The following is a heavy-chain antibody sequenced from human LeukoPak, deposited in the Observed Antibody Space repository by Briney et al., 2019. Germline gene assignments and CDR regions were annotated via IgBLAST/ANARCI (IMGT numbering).Heavy chain of an antibody. V-gene: IGHV3-23*01. J-gene: IGHJ4*02. CDR2: ITSRGRTP. CDR1: GFTFNTHA. D-gene: IGHD3-10*01. Sequence: PGGSLRLSCEASGFTFNTHAMSWVRQAPGKGLEWVASITSRGRTPYYTDSVKGRFTISRDNSKNTLYLQMNSLRGEDTAVYYCAKDRPNFYETSGSYYKIKGDFWGQGSLVTVSS. CDR3: AKDRPNFYETSGSYYKIKGDF.